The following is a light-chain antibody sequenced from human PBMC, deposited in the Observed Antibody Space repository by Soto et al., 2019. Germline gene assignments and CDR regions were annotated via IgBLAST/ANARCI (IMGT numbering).Light chain of an antibody. CDR3: QQYGTSPLT. Sequence: LLTQCPFXLSLSPCXRXTLXFXXSQSVSSSFLSWYQQKRGQAPRLLVYGASGRATGIPDRFSGSGSGTDFTLTITRLEPEDFAVYYCQQYGTSPLTFGGGTKVDNK. V-gene: IGKV3-20*01. CDR2: GAS. J-gene: IGKJ4*02. CDR1: QSVSSSF.